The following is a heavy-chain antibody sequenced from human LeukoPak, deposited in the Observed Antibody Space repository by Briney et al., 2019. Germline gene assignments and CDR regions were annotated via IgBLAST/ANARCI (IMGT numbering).Heavy chain of an antibody. V-gene: IGHV4-61*01. Sequence: PSETLSLTCTVSGGSVSSGSYYWSWMRQPRGKGLEWIGYIYYSGSTNYNPSLKSRVTISVDTSKNQFSLKLSSVTAADTAVYYCARDRTGPLSYYYGIDPGGQGTLVTVSS. D-gene: IGHD3-10*01. CDR3: ARDRTGPLSYYYGIDP. CDR2: IYYSGST. J-gene: IGHJ5*02. CDR1: GGSVSSGSYY.